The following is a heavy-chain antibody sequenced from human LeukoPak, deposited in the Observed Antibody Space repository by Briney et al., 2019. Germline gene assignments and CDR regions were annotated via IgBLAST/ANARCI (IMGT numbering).Heavy chain of an antibody. CDR2: ISYDGSNK. J-gene: IGHJ6*02. CDR3: ARDGLMVRGINGMDV. D-gene: IGHD3-10*01. CDR1: GFTFSSYA. V-gene: IGHV3-30*04. Sequence: GGSLRLSCAASGFTFSSYAMHWVRQAPGKGLEWVAVISYDGSNKYYADSVKGRFTISRDNSKNTLYLQMNSLRAEDTAVYYCARDGLMVRGINGMDVWGQGTTVTVS.